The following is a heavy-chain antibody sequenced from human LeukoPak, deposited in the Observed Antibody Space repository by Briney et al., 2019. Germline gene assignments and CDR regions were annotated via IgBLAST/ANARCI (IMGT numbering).Heavy chain of an antibody. D-gene: IGHD3-10*01. CDR2: IYHSGST. Sequence: PSETLSLTCTVSGYSISSGYYWGWIRQPPGKGLEWIGSIYHSGSTYYNPSLKSRVTISVDTSKNQFSLKLSSATAADTAVYYCATQDAYYGSTYWGQGTLVTVSS. CDR3: ATQDAYYGSTY. V-gene: IGHV4-38-2*02. J-gene: IGHJ4*02. CDR1: GYSISSGYY.